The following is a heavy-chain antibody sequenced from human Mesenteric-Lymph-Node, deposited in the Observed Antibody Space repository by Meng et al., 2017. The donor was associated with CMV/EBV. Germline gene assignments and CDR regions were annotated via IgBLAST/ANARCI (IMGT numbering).Heavy chain of an antibody. CDR3: ARRNYDLLTGSFDY. CDR1: GDTFTNYG. V-gene: IGHV1-69*01. D-gene: IGHD3-9*01. J-gene: IGHJ4*02. CDR2: IIPVFGTP. Sequence: KSCGDTFTNYGISWVRQAPGQGPEWMGGIIPVFGTPNYAQKFQGRVTITADESTSTAYMELRSLRSEDTAVYYCARRNYDLLTGSFDYWGQGTLVTVSS.